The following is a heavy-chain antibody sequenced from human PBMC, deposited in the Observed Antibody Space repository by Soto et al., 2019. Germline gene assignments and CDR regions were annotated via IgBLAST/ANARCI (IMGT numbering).Heavy chain of an antibody. D-gene: IGHD1-26*01. CDR2: INLRGGTT. CDR1: GYNFNQYY. Sequence: QVQLMQSGAEVRKPGASVRLSCETSGYNFNQYYIHWERQAPGQGLEWKGIINLRGGTTEYAHKFRGRVTVTGDTSTKTAYMELRSLRSEDTAMYFCARGPEDSDVPRWDYWGQGTLVTVSS. J-gene: IGHJ4*02. V-gene: IGHV1-46*02. CDR3: ARGPEDSDVPRWDY.